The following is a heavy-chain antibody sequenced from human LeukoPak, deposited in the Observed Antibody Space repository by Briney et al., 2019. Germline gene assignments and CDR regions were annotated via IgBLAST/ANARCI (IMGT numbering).Heavy chain of an antibody. Sequence: GASVKVSCKASGYTFTGYYMHWVRQAPGQGLEWMGWITPNSGGTNYAQKFQGRVTMTSDTSISTAYMELSRLRSNDTAVYYCARVYRWLHPNDAFDSWSQGTMVTVSS. J-gene: IGHJ3*02. D-gene: IGHD5-12*01. V-gene: IGHV1-2*02. CDR2: ITPNSGGT. CDR3: ARVYRWLHPNDAFDS. CDR1: GYTFTGYY.